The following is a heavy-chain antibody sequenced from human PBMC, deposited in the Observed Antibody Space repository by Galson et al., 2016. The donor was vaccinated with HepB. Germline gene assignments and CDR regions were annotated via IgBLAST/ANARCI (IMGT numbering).Heavy chain of an antibody. Sequence: CAISGDSVYNNGAAWVWIRQSPSRGLEWLGRTFYRSTWENHYAGSVKHRITISPDTSRNQFSLHLNSVTPEDTALYYCARAVMLGRGMDVWGKGTTVTVSS. J-gene: IGHJ6*03. V-gene: IGHV6-1*01. CDR1: GDSVYNNGAA. CDR2: TFYRSTWEN. CDR3: ARAVMLGRGMDV. D-gene: IGHD3-10*01.